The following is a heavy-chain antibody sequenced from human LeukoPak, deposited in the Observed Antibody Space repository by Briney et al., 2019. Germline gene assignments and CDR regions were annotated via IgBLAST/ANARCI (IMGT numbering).Heavy chain of an antibody. J-gene: IGHJ4*02. Sequence: ASVKVSCQASGYTFTGYYMHWVRQAPGQGLEWMGWINPNSGGTNYAQKFQGRVTMTTDTSISTDYMKLSRLRSDDTAVYYCARNLSIGSDLDYWGQGTLVTVSS. D-gene: IGHD6-19*01. V-gene: IGHV1-2*02. CDR1: GYTFTGYY. CDR2: INPNSGGT. CDR3: ARNLSIGSDLDY.